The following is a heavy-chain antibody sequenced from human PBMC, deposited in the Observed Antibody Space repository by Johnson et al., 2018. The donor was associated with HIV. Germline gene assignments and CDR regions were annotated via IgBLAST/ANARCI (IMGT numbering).Heavy chain of an antibody. Sequence: VQLVESGGGLVQPGGSLRLSCAASGFTFSSYAMSWVRQAPGKGLEWVSAISGSGGSTYYADSVKGRFTISRDTSKNTMYLQMNSLRAEDTAVYYCAKSPGKDHGGNSGGIDIWGQGTMVTVSA. J-gene: IGHJ3*02. CDR1: GFTFSSYA. CDR3: AKSPGKDHGGNSGGIDI. V-gene: IGHV3-23*04. D-gene: IGHD4-23*01. CDR2: ISGSGGST.